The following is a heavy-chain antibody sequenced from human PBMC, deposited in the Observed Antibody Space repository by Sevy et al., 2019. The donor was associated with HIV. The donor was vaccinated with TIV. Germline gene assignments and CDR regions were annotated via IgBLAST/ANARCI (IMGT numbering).Heavy chain of an antibody. CDR3: ARYWGRDGHSIDY. CDR2: ISYDGSNE. Sequence: GESLKISCAASGFTFSYFSMHWVRQAPGKGLEWVATISYDGSNEHYADSVKGRFTISRDNSKNTLYLQMNSLRVEDTAVYYCARYWGRDGHSIDYWGQGTLVTVSS. D-gene: IGHD3-16*01. V-gene: IGHV3-30-3*01. J-gene: IGHJ4*02. CDR1: GFTFSYFS.